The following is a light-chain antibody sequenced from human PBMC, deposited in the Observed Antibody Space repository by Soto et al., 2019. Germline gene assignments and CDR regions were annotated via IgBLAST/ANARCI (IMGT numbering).Light chain of an antibody. CDR2: DVS. J-gene: IGLJ1*01. CDR3: SSYTTSSTRV. CDR1: SSDVGGYNY. Sequence: QSVLTQPASVSGSPGQSITLSCTGTSSDVGGYNYVSWYQHHPGKAPKLMIFDVSNRPSGVSNRFSGSKSGNTASLTISGLQADDEADYYCSSYTTSSTRVFGTGTQLTVL. V-gene: IGLV2-14*03.